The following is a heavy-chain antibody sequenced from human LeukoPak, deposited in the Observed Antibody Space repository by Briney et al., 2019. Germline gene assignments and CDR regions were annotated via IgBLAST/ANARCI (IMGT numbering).Heavy chain of an antibody. CDR3: ARGGRGYSYGYMTDWFDP. Sequence: PGGSLRLSCAASGFTFDDYGMSWVRQAPGKGLEWVSGINWNGGSTGYADSVKGRFTISRDNAKNSLYLQMNSLTAEDTAVYYCARGGRGYSYGYMTDWFDPWGQGTLVTVSS. D-gene: IGHD5-18*01. CDR1: GFTFDDYG. V-gene: IGHV3-20*04. CDR2: INWNGGST. J-gene: IGHJ5*02.